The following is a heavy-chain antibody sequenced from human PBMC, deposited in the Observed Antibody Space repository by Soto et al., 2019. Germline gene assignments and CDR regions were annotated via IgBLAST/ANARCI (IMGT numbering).Heavy chain of an antibody. CDR3: ARSAYSGIFGGWFDP. CDR1: GGTFSSYA. D-gene: IGHD1-26*01. CDR2: IIPILGIA. J-gene: IGHJ5*02. Sequence: ASVKVSCKASGGTFSSYAISWVRQAPGQGLEWMGGIIPILGIANYAQQFQGRVTITADKSTSTAYMELSSLRSEDTAVYYCARSAYSGIFGGWFDPWGQGTLVTVSS. V-gene: IGHV1-69*10.